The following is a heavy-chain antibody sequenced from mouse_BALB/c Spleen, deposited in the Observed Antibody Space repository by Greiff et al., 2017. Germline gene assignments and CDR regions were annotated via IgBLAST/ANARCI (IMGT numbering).Heavy chain of an antibody. V-gene: IGHV5-6-5*01. CDR3: ARGTALDY. CDR2: ISSGGST. J-gene: IGHJ2*01. Sequence: EVKLVESGGGLVKPGGSLKLSCAASGFTFSSYAMSWVRQTPEKRLEWVASISSGGSTYYPDSVKGRFTISRDNARNILYLQMSSLRSEDTAMYYCARGTALDYWGQGTTLTVSS. CDR1: GFTFSSYA. D-gene: IGHD1-2*01.